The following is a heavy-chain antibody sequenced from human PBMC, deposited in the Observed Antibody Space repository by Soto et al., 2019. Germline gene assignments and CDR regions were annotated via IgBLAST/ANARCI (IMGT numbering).Heavy chain of an antibody. D-gene: IGHD6-13*01. V-gene: IGHV1-69*06. Sequence: SVKVSCKASGGTFSSYAISWVRQAPGQGLEWMGGIIPIFGTANYAQKFQGRVTITADKSTSTAYMELSSLRSEDTAVYYCAIFCSSSRYRYYIDFWGQGTLVTVSS. CDR2: IIPIFGTA. CDR1: GGTFSSYA. J-gene: IGHJ4*02. CDR3: AIFCSSSRYRYYIDF.